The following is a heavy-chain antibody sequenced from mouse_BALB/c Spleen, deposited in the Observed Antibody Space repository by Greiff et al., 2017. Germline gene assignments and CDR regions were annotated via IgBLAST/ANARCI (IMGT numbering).Heavy chain of an antibody. Sequence: EVKVVESGGGLVQPGGSLRLSCATSGFTFSDFYMEWVRQPPGKRLEWIAASRNKANDYTTEYSASVKGRFIVSRDTSQSILYLQMNALRAEDTAIYYCAREGKGDYFDYWGQGTTLTVSS. CDR1: GFTFSDFY. D-gene: IGHD1-3*01. CDR3: AREGKGDYFDY. V-gene: IGHV7-1*02. J-gene: IGHJ2*01. CDR2: SRNKANDYTT.